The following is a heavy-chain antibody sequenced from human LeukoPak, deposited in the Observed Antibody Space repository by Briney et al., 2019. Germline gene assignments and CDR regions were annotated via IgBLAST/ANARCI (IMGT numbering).Heavy chain of an antibody. Sequence: PGGSLRLSCAASGFTVSSNYMSWVRQAPGKGLEWVSVIYSGGSTYYADSVKGRFTISRDNSKNTLYLQMNSLRAEDTAVYYCASLGPYDSRGYYFDHWGQGNLVTVSS. V-gene: IGHV3-53*01. J-gene: IGHJ4*02. CDR2: IYSGGST. D-gene: IGHD3-22*01. CDR1: GFTVSSNY. CDR3: ASLGPYDSRGYYFDH.